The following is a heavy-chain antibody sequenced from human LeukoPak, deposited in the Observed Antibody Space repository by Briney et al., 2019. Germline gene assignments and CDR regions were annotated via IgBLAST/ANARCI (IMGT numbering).Heavy chain of an antibody. CDR1: GGSFSGYY. V-gene: IGHV4-34*01. J-gene: IGHJ4*02. CDR2: INHSGST. D-gene: IGHD3-16*02. Sequence: SETLSLTCAVYGGSFSGYYWSWIRQPPGKGLEWIGEINHSGSTNYNPSLKSRVTISVDTSENQFSLKLSSVTAADTAVYYCARDFTFGGVILRFGGLDYWGQGTLVTVSS. CDR3: ARDFTFGGVILRFGGLDY.